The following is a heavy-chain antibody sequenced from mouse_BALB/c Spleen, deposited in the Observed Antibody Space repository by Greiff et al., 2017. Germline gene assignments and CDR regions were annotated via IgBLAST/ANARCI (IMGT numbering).Heavy chain of an antibody. J-gene: IGHJ4*01. Sequence: EVKLMESGAELVKPGASVKLSCTASGFNIKDTYMHWVKQRPEQGLEWIGRIDPANGNTKYDPKFQGKATITADTSSNTAYLQLSSLTSEDTAVYYCARKYYYAMDYWGQGTSVTVSS. CDR1: GFNIKDTY. CDR2: IDPANGNT. CDR3: ARKYYYAMDY. V-gene: IGHV14-3*02.